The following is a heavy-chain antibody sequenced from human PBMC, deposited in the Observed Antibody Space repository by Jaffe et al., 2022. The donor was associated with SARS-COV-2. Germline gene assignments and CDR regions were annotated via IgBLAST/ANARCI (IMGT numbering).Heavy chain of an antibody. CDR1: GFTFDDYA. D-gene: IGHD3-22*01. V-gene: IGHV3-9*01. CDR2: ISWNSGSI. CDR3: AKDSFPYDSSGYGMDV. J-gene: IGHJ6*02. Sequence: EVQLVESGGGLVQPGRSLRLSCAASGFTFDDYAMHWVRQAPGKGLEWVSGISWNSGSIGYADSVKGRFTISRDNAKNSLYLQMNSLRAEDTALYYCAKDSFPYDSSGYGMDVWGQGTTVTVSS.